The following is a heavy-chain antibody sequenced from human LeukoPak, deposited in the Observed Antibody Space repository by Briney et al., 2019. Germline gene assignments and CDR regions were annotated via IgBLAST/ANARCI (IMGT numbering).Heavy chain of an antibody. CDR1: GFTFSHFA. CDR2: ISGSGNKT. CDR3: AKLKRVGIAPFDD. V-gene: IGHV3-23*01. J-gene: IGHJ4*02. Sequence: GGSLRLSCAASGFTFSHFAMSWVRQAPGKGLHWVSTISGSGNKTYDADSVKGRFAISRDNSKNTLYLQMTGLRAEDTAVYYCAKLKRVGIAPFDDWGQGILFTVSS. D-gene: IGHD3-10*01.